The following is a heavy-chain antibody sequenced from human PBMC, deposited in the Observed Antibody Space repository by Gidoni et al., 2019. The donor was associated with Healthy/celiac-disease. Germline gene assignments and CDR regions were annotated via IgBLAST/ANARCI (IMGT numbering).Heavy chain of an antibody. CDR3: ARAGRRGYSYGYGY. CDR1: GGSFSGYY. CDR2: INHSGST. V-gene: IGHV4-34*01. J-gene: IGHJ4*02. Sequence: QVQLQQWGAGLLKPSETLSLTCAVYGGSFSGYYWSWIRQPPGKGLEWIGEINHSGSTNYNPSLKSRVTISVDTSKNQFSLKLSSVTAADTAVYYCARAGRRGYSYGYGYWGQGTLVTVSS. D-gene: IGHD5-18*01.